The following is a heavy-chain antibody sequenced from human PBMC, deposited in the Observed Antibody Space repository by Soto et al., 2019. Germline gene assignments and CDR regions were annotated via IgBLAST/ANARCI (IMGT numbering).Heavy chain of an antibody. CDR2: ISYDGSNK. Sequence: VQLVESGGGVVQPGRSLRLSCAASGFTFSSYGMHWVRQAPGKGLEWVAVISYDGSNKYYADSVKGRFTISRDNSKNTLYLQMNSLRAEDTAVYYCAKGWGVVVVAAKNDAFDIWGQGTMVTVSS. CDR1: GFTFSSYG. V-gene: IGHV3-30*18. J-gene: IGHJ3*02. CDR3: AKGWGVVVVAAKNDAFDI. D-gene: IGHD2-15*01.